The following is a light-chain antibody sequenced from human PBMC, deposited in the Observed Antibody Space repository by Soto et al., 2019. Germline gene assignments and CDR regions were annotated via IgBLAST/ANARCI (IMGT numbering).Light chain of an antibody. CDR1: QSVKSN. CDR3: QQYNNWPPIT. V-gene: IGKV3-15*01. Sequence: EIVLTQSPGTLSLSPGERATLSCRASQSVKSNLAWYQQKPGQAPRLLIYDASTRATGIPARFSGSGSGTEFTLTISSLQSEDFAVYYCQQYNNWPPITFGQGTRLEIK. J-gene: IGKJ5*01. CDR2: DAS.